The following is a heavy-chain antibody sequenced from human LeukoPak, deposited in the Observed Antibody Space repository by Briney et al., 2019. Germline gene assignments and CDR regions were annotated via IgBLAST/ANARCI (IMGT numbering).Heavy chain of an antibody. CDR2: ISGSGGST. CDR3: ARVGGIYSSGYAFDI. D-gene: IGHD6-19*01. V-gene: IGHV3-23*01. CDR1: GFTFSSYA. J-gene: IGHJ3*02. Sequence: GGSLRLSCAASGFTFSSYAMSWVRQAPGKGLEWVSAISGSGGSTYYADSVKGRFTISRDNSKNTLYLQMNSLRAEDTAVYYCARVGGIYSSGYAFDIWGQGTMVTVSS.